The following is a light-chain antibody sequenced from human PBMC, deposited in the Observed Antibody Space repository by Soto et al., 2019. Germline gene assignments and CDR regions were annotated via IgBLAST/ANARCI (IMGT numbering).Light chain of an antibody. CDR2: EVN. J-gene: IGLJ1*01. V-gene: IGLV2-14*01. Sequence: QSVLTQPASVSGSPGQSITISCTGTSTDVGGYKYVSWYQQHPGTAPKLMIFEVNGRPSGVSDRFSGSKSGNTASLTISGLQPEDEADYYCSSFSSSSTPYVFGTGTKDTVL. CDR3: SSFSSSSTPYV. CDR1: STDVGGYKY.